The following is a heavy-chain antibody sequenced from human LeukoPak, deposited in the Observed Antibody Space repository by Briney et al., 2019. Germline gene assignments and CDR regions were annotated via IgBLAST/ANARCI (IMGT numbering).Heavy chain of an antibody. CDR1: GFTFSSYS. D-gene: IGHD2-2*01. J-gene: IGHJ6*03. CDR3: ASVGVVIPAAYYYYYYMDV. CDR2: ISSSSSTI. Sequence: GGSLRLSCAASGFTFSSYSMDWVRQAPGKGLEWVSYISSSSSTIYYADSVKGRFTISRDNAKNSLYLQMNSLRAEDTAVYYCASVGVVIPAAYYYYYYMDVWGKGTTFTVSS. V-gene: IGHV3-48*04.